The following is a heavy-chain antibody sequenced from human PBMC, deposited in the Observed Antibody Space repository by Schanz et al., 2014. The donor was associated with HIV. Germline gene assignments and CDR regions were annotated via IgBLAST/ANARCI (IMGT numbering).Heavy chain of an antibody. V-gene: IGHV3-33*01. CDR3: AREYCGGDCYSYGTYGMDV. CDR2: IWYDGSNK. J-gene: IGHJ6*02. CDR1: GFTFSSSG. D-gene: IGHD2-21*02. Sequence: QVRLVESGGGVVQPGRSLRLSCAASGFTFSSSGMHWVRQAPGKWLEWVAVIWYDGSNKYYVDSVKGRFTISRDNSKNTLFLQMNSLRAEDTAVYYCAREYCGGDCYSYGTYGMDVWGQGTTVTVSS.